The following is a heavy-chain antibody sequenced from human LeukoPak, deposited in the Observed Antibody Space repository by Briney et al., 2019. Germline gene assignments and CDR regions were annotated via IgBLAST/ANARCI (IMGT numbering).Heavy chain of an antibody. CDR3: ARGTYTGGVYRLDY. CDR1: GFTFSSYW. CDR2: IKTDGTTT. V-gene: IGHV3-74*01. Sequence: GGSLRLSCAASGFTFSSYWMHWVRQAPGEGLVWVSRIKTDGTTTNYADSVKGRFTVSRDNAKNTLYLQMNSLRAEDTAVYYCARGTYTGGVYRLDYWGQGTLVTVSS. J-gene: IGHJ4*02. D-gene: IGHD2-8*02.